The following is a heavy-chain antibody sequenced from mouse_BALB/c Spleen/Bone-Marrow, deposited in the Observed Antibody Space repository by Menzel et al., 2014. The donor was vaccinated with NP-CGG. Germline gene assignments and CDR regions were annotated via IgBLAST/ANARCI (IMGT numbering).Heavy chain of an antibody. Sequence: EVQGVESGGGLVQPGGSLKLSCAASGFDFSRYWMSWVRQAPGKGLEWIGEINPDSSTINYTPSLKDKFIISRDNAKNTLYLQKSKVRSEDTALYYCARQGYYGKGDYWGQGTTLTVSS. V-gene: IGHV4-1*02. D-gene: IGHD2-1*01. CDR1: GFDFSRYW. CDR3: ARQGYYGKGDY. CDR2: INPDSSTI. J-gene: IGHJ2*01.